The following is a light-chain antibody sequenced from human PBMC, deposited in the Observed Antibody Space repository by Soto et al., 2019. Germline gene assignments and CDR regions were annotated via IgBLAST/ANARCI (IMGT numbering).Light chain of an antibody. CDR2: DTS. V-gene: IGLV7-46*01. Sequence: QAVVTQEPSLTVSPGGTVTLTCGSSTGAVTSGHYPYWFQQKPGQAPRTLIYDTSNKHSWTPARFSGSLLGGKAALTLSSAQPEDEAEYSCLLSYSGARRVFGTGTKVTVL. CDR1: TGAVTSGHY. J-gene: IGLJ1*01. CDR3: LLSYSGARRV.